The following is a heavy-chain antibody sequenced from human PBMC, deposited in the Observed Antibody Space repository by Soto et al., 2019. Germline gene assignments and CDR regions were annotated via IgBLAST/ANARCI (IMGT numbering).Heavy chain of an antibody. CDR3: ARWYGYDIDYYYGMDV. V-gene: IGHV5-51*01. J-gene: IGHJ6*02. D-gene: IGHD5-12*01. CDR1: GYSFTSYW. Sequence: GESLKISCKGSGYSFTSYWIGWVRQMPGKGLEWMGIIYPGDSDTRYSPSFQGQVTISADKSISTAYLQWSSLKASDTAMYYCARWYGYDIDYYYGMDVWGQGTTVTAYS. CDR2: IYPGDSDT.